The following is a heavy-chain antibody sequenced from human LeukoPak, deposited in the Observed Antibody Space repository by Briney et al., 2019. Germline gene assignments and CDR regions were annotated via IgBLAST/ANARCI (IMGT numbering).Heavy chain of an antibody. J-gene: IGHJ2*01. Sequence: PGGSLRLSCAASGFTFSSYSMNWVRQAPGKGLEWVSSISSSSSYIYYADSVKGRFTISRDNAKNSLYLQMNSLRAEDTAVYYCARGLGQVVVIRSYWYFDLWGRGTLVTVSS. CDR1: GFTFSSYS. CDR2: ISSSSSYI. V-gene: IGHV3-21*01. CDR3: ARGLGQVVVIRSYWYFDL. D-gene: IGHD3-22*01.